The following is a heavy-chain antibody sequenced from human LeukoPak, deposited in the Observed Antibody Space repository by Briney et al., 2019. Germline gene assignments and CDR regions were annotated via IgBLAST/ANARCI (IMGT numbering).Heavy chain of an antibody. J-gene: IGHJ3*02. V-gene: IGHV3-7*01. Sequence: PGGSLRLSCAASGFTFNKSWMSWVRQAPGKGPEWVANIKEDGTQKYYVDSVRGRFTISRDNAENSLYLQMNSLRDEDTAVYYCARETWKNIVATIRAFDIWGQGTMVTVSS. CDR1: GFTFNKSW. D-gene: IGHD5-12*01. CDR3: ARETWKNIVATIRAFDI. CDR2: IKEDGTQK.